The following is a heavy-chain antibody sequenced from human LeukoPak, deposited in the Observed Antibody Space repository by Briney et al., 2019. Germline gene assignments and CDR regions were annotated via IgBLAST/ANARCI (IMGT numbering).Heavy chain of an antibody. V-gene: IGHV1-18*01. CDR1: GYTFTSYG. CDR2: ISAYNGNT. Sequence: ASVKVSCKASGYTFTSYGISWVRQAPGQGLEWMGWISAYNGNTNYAQKLQGRVTMTTDTSTSTAYMELRSLRSDDTAVYYCARDGRRYYYDSSGYYSGDAFDIWGQGTMVTVSS. J-gene: IGHJ3*02. D-gene: IGHD3-22*01. CDR3: ARDGRRYYYDSSGYYSGDAFDI.